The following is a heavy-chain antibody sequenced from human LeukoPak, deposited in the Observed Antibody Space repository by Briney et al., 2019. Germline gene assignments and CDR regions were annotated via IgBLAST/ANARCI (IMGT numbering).Heavy chain of an antibody. CDR1: GGSISSYY. V-gene: IGHV4-34*01. CDR2: INHSGST. Sequence: SETLSLTCTVSGGSISSYYWSWIRQPPGKGLEWIGEINHSGSTNYNPSLKSRVTISVDTSKNQFSLKLSSVTAADTAVYYCAREGNYPFDYWGQGTLVTVSS. CDR3: AREGNYPFDY. J-gene: IGHJ4*02. D-gene: IGHD1-7*01.